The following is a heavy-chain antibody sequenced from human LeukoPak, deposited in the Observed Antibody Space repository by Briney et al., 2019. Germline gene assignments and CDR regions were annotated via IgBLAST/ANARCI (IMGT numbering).Heavy chain of an antibody. CDR2: IYYSGST. D-gene: IGHD2-15*01. J-gene: IGHJ4*02. CDR1: GGSISSYY. CDR3: ARGEGGLLDY. Sequence: SETLSLTCTVSGGSISSYYWGWIRQPPGKGLEWIGSIYYSGSTYYNPSLKSRVTISVDTSKNQFSLKLSSVTAADTAVYYCARGEGGLLDYWGQGTLVTVSS. V-gene: IGHV4-39*01.